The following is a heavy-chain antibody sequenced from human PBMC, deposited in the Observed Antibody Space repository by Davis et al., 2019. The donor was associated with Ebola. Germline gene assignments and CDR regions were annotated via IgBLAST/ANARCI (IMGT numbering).Heavy chain of an antibody. CDR1: GFTFST. CDR3: ARSSIADD. Sequence: GGSLRLSCAASGFTFSTMHWVRPAPGKGLEVEAGISHDGSNAYYGDSVKGRFTISKANSKNTLTLQMDRRRAEDTAVYYCARSSIADDWGQGTLVTVSS. V-gene: IGHV3-30*03. CDR2: ISHDGSNA. D-gene: IGHD6-6*01. J-gene: IGHJ4*02.